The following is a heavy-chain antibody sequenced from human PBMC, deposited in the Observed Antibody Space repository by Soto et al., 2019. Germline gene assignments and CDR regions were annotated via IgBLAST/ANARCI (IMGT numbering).Heavy chain of an antibody. CDR3: ARGRAPY. CDR1: GFTFSSYA. J-gene: IGHJ4*02. V-gene: IGHV3-30-3*01. CDR2: ISYDGSNK. Sequence: GGSLRLSCAASGFTFSSYAMHWVRQAPGKGLEWVAVISYDGSNKYYADSVKGRFTISRDNSKNTLYLQMNSLRAEDTAVYYCARGRAPYWGQGTLVTVSS.